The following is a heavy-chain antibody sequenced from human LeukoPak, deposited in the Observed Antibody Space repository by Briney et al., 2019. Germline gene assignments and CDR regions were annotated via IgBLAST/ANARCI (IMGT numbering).Heavy chain of an antibody. V-gene: IGHV1-18*01. Sequence: ASVKVSCKASGYTFTNYGISWVRQAPGQGLEWMGWISAYNGNANYAQKLQGRVTMTTDTSTSTAYMELRSLRSDDTAVYYCASGKYYYDSSGYPTAYYYYGMDVWGQGTTVTVSS. J-gene: IGHJ6*02. CDR1: GYTFTNYG. CDR2: ISAYNGNA. D-gene: IGHD3-22*01. CDR3: ASGKYYYDSSGYPTAYYYYGMDV.